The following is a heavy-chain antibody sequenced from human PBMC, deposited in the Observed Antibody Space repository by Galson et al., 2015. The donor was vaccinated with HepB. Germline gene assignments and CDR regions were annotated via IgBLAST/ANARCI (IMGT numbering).Heavy chain of an antibody. CDR2: IIPIFGTA. CDR3: ARRGHPHYYYGMDV. J-gene: IGHJ6*02. Sequence: SVKVSCKASGGTFSSSVISWVRQAPGQGLEWMGGIIPIFGTANYAQKFQGRVTITADESTSTAHMELSSLRSEDTAVYYCARRGHPHYYYGMDVWGQGTTVTVSS. D-gene: IGHD6-25*01. CDR1: GGTFSSSV. V-gene: IGHV1-69*13.